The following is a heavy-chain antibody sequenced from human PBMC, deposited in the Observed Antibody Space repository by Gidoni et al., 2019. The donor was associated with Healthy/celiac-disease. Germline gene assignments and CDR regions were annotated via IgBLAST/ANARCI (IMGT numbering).Heavy chain of an antibody. V-gene: IGHV3-13*01. CDR3: ARGRGELLGYDAFDI. D-gene: IGHD3-10*01. Sequence: EVQLVESGGGLVQPGWSLRLSCSVSGFTFSSYDMHWVRQATGKGLEWVSAIGTAGDTYYPGSVKGRFTISRENAKNSLYLQMNSLRAGDTAVYYCARGRGELLGYDAFDIWGQGTMVTVSS. CDR2: IGTAGDT. CDR1: GFTFSSYD. J-gene: IGHJ3*02.